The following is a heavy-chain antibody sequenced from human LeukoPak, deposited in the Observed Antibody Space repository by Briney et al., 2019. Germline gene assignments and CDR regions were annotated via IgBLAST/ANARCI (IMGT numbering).Heavy chain of an antibody. V-gene: IGHV4-34*01. J-gene: IGHJ5*02. CDR1: GGSISSYY. CDR3: ASLRGAKAFGFDP. D-gene: IGHD1-26*01. Sequence: SETLSLTCTVSGGSISSYYWSWIRQPPGKGLEWIGEINHSGSTNYNPSLKSRVTISVDTSKNQFSLKLSSVTAADTAVYYCASLRGAKAFGFDPWGQGTLVTVSS. CDR2: INHSGST.